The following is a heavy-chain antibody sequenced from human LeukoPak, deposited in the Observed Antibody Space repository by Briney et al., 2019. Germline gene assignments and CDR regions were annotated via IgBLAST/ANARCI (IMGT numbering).Heavy chain of an antibody. D-gene: IGHD5-12*01. CDR2: IRYDGSNK. V-gene: IGHV3-30*02. CDR1: GFTFSSYG. Sequence: GALRLSCAASGFTFSSYGMHWVRQAPGKGLEGVAFIRYDGSNKYYADSVKGRFTISRDNSKNTLYLQMNSLRAEDTAVYYCAKDGRRVATMYYYYYYMDVWGKGTTVTISS. CDR3: AKDGRRVATMYYYYYYMDV. J-gene: IGHJ6*03.